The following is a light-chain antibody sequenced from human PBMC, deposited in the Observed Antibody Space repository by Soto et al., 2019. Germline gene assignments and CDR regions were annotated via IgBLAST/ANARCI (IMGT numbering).Light chain of an antibody. V-gene: IGLV2-18*01. CDR2: AVT. CDR3: SLYTGSSYV. Sequence: QSALTQTPSVSGSPGQSVTISCTGTSSDVGSYNRVSWYQQPPGTAPRLMIYAVTNRPSGVPDRFSGSKSGNTASLTISGLQAEDEADYYCSLYTGSSYVFGNGTKVTVL. J-gene: IGLJ1*01. CDR1: SSDVGSYNR.